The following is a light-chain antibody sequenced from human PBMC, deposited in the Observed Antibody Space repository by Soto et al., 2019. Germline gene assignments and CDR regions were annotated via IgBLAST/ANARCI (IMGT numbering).Light chain of an antibody. CDR1: QDISNF. J-gene: IGKJ3*01. CDR2: DAS. CDR3: QQYDNLPL. Sequence: DIQMTQSPSSLSASVGDRVTITCQASQDISNFLNWYQQKPGKAPKLLIYDASNLETGVPSRFIRSGSSTYFSFPISSLQPEYIATYYFQQYDNLPLFGHGTKVDIK. V-gene: IGKV1-33*01.